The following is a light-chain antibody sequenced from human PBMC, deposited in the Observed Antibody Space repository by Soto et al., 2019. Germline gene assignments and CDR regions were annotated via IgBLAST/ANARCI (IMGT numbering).Light chain of an antibody. CDR1: QSVDSSY. CDR3: QQYVSSPLT. V-gene: IGKV3-20*01. CDR2: GAS. Sequence: EIVLTQSPGTLSLSPGERATLSCRASQSVDSSYLAWYQQKPGQAPRLLICGASSRATGIPDRFSGNGSGTDFTLTISRLEPEDFAVYYCQQYVSSPLTFGGGTKVEIK. J-gene: IGKJ4*01.